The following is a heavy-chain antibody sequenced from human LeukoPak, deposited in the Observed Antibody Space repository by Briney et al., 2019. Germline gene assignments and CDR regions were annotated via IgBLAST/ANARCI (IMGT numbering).Heavy chain of an antibody. D-gene: IGHD1-26*01. Sequence: GGSLRLSCAASGSTFSDAWMSWVRQAPGKGLEWVGRIKSKTDGGTTDYAAPVKGRFTISRDDSKNTLYLQMNSLKTEDTAVYYCTTRGGSFSIFDYWGQGTLVTVSS. V-gene: IGHV3-15*01. CDR1: GSTFSDAW. J-gene: IGHJ4*02. CDR3: TTRGGSFSIFDY. CDR2: IKSKTDGGTT.